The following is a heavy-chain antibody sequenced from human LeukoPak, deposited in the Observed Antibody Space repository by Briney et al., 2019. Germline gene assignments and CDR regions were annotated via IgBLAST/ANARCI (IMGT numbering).Heavy chain of an antibody. Sequence: SVKVSCKASGGTFSSYAISWVRQAPGQGLEWMGGIIPIFGTPNYAQKFQGRVTITADKSTSTAYMELSSLRSEDTAVYYCATGDINTLPDRYYFYMDVWGKGTTVTVSS. J-gene: IGHJ6*03. V-gene: IGHV1-69*06. D-gene: IGHD2-15*01. CDR2: IIPIFGTP. CDR1: GGTFSSYA. CDR3: ATGDINTLPDRYYFYMDV.